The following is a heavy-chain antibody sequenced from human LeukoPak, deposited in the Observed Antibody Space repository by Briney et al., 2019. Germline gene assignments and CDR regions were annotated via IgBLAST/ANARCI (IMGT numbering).Heavy chain of an antibody. V-gene: IGHV4-59*01. J-gene: IGHJ4*02. CDR1: GGSIGSYY. CDR2: IDNSGST. Sequence: KASETLSLTCTISGGSIGSYYWTWIRQSPGKGLEWIGYIDNSGSTNYNPSFKSRVTMSVDTAKNQFSLKLSSVTAADTAVYYCARWSPSYYDLWGQGTLVTVSS. CDR3: ARWSPSYYDL.